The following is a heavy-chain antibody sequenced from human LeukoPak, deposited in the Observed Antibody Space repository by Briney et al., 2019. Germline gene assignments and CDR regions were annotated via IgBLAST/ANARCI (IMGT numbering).Heavy chain of an antibody. D-gene: IGHD6-19*01. J-gene: IGHJ4*02. CDR1: GFTFSSYA. CDR3: AKDSTVAGLYYFDY. Sequence: GGSLRLSCAASGFTFSSYAMTWVRQAPGKGLEWVSTISAGGNSYYADSVKGRFTISRDNSKNTLYLQMNSLRAEDTAVYYCAKDSTVAGLYYFDYWGQGTLVTVSS. V-gene: IGHV3-23*01. CDR2: ISAGGNS.